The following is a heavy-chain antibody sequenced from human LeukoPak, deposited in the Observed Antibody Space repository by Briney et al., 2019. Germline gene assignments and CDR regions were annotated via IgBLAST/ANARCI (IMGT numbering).Heavy chain of an antibody. D-gene: IGHD3-9*01. J-gene: IGHJ3*02. CDR1: GFTVSSNS. Sequence: GGSLRLSCTVSGFTVSSNSMSWVRQAPGKGLEWVSFIYSGGNTHYSDSVKGRFTISRDNSKNTLYLQMNSLRAEDTAVYYCARDGRYYDILTGAPYDAFDIWGQGTMVTVSS. CDR3: ARDGRYYDILTGAPYDAFDI. V-gene: IGHV3-53*01. CDR2: IYSGGNT.